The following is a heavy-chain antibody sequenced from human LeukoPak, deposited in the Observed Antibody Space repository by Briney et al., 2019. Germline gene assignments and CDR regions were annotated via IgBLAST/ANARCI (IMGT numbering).Heavy chain of an antibody. D-gene: IGHD2-2*01. V-gene: IGHV3-21*01. CDR3: ARATLGYLSS. Sequence: GGSLRLSCAASGFTYSDYSMTWVRQAPGKGLEWVSSISGNSNYIYYAASAKGRFTISRDNAKNSLYLQMNSLRAEDTAVYFCARATLGYLSSWGQGTLVTVSS. CDR1: GFTYSDYS. CDR2: ISGNSNYI. J-gene: IGHJ4*02.